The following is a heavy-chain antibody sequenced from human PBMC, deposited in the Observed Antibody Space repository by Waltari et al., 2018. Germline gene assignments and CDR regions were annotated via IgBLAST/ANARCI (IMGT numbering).Heavy chain of an antibody. CDR3: ARDRGDNVVPAAHDAFDI. CDR2: IIPIFGTA. D-gene: IGHD2-2*01. Sequence: QVQLVQSGAEVTKPGSSVTLSCKASGGTFSSYAIRWVRQAPGQGLEWMGGIIPIFGTANYAQKFQGRVTITADESTSTAYMELSSLRSEDTAVYYCARDRGDNVVPAAHDAFDIWGQGTMVTVSS. CDR1: GGTFSSYA. V-gene: IGHV1-69*13. J-gene: IGHJ3*02.